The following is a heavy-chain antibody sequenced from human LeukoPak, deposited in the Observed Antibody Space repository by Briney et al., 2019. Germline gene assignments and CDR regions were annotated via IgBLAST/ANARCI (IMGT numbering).Heavy chain of an antibody. D-gene: IGHD1/OR15-1a*01. CDR2: ISGSGGST. V-gene: IGHV3-23*01. J-gene: IGHJ4*02. CDR3: TTAQQQWALKFDC. CDR1: GFTFSSYA. Sequence: PGGALRLSCAASGFTFSSYAMSWVREAPGKGLEWVSAISGSGGSTYYADSVKGRFTISRDNSTNTLYLQMNSLQTEDTAVYYCTTAQQQWALKFDCWGQGTLVTVSS.